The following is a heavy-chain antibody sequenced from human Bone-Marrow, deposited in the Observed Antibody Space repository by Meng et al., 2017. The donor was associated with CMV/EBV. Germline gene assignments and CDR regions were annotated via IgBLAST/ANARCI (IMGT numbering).Heavy chain of an antibody. V-gene: IGHV4-61*01. CDR3: ARGTGFLEVPQN. Sequence: SETLSLTCTVSGVSVSSGSYYWSWLRQPPGKGLEWIGYIYYSGSTNNNPSLKSRVTISVDTSKNQVSLKLSSVTAADTAVYYCARGTGFLEVPQNWGQGTLVTVSS. CDR2: IYYSGST. CDR1: GVSVSSGSYY. J-gene: IGHJ4*02. D-gene: IGHD3-3*01.